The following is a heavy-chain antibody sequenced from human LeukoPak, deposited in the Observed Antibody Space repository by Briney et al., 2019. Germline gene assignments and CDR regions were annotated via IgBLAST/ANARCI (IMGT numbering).Heavy chain of an antibody. J-gene: IGHJ4*02. Sequence: GGSLRLSCAASGFTVSSNYMSWVRQAPGKGLEWVSVIYSGGSTYYAASVKGRFTISRDNSKNTLYLQMNSLIAEDTAVYYCARVLRASIDYGGQGTLVTVSS. D-gene: IGHD1-26*01. CDR1: GFTVSSNY. CDR3: ARVLRASIDY. CDR2: IYSGGST. V-gene: IGHV3-53*01.